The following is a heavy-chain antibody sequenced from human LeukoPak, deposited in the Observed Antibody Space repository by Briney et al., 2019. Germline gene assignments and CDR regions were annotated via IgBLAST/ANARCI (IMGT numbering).Heavy chain of an antibody. J-gene: IGHJ4*02. D-gene: IGHD3-10*01. CDR2: IYYSGST. Sequence: SQTLSLTCTVSGGSISSGGYYWSWIRQHPGKGLEWIGYIYYSGSTYYNPSLKSRVTISVDTSKNQFSLKLSSVTAADTAVYYCASSVGRGYIDYWGQGTLVTVSS. CDR1: GGSISSGGYY. CDR3: ASSVGRGYIDY. V-gene: IGHV4-31*03.